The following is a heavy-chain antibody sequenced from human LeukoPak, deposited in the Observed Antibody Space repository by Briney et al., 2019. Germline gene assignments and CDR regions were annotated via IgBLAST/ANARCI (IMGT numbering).Heavy chain of an antibody. Sequence: KPGGSLRLSCAASGFSFSDEYMSWIRQAPGQGLEWVSYISSSGDYTNHADSVKGRFTISRDNAKNSLYLQMNSLRAEDTAVYYCAKGDCGGDCYPLFDYWGQGTLVTVSS. CDR2: ISSSGDYT. D-gene: IGHD2-21*02. CDR3: AKGDCGGDCYPLFDY. CDR1: GFSFSDEY. V-gene: IGHV3-11*05. J-gene: IGHJ4*02.